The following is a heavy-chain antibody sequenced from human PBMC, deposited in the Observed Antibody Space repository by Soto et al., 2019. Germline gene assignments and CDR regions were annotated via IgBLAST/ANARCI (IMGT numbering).Heavy chain of an antibody. CDR2: INPDNGNT. Sequence: QVQLVQSGAEVKKPGASVKVSCKASGYPFTSYSLHWVRQAPGHSLQWMGWINPDNGNTKFSENFKDRVTITRDTSANTVYMELTTLKSVDTAVYYCARGSSGWYQPTIDSWGQGTLVTVSS. CDR3: ARGSSGWYQPTIDS. V-gene: IGHV1-3*01. CDR1: GYPFTSYS. J-gene: IGHJ4*02. D-gene: IGHD6-19*01.